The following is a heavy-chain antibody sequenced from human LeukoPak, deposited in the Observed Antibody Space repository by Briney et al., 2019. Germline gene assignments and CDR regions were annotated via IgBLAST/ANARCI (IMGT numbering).Heavy chain of an antibody. D-gene: IGHD5-18*01. V-gene: IGHV6-1*01. CDR3: ARDLPPMYTAMLI. J-gene: IGHJ4*02. Sequence: SQTLSLTCAISGDSVSSISAAWNWIRQSPSRGLEWLGRTYYRSKWYNDYAVSVKGRITINPDTSKNQFSLQLNSVTPEDTAVYYCARDLPPMYTAMLIWSQGTLVTVSS. CDR1: GDSVSSISAA. CDR2: TYYRSKWYN.